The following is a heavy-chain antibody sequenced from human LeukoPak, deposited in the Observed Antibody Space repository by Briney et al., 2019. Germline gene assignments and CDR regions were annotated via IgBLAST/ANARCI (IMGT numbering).Heavy chain of an antibody. CDR3: ARDFAPIVVVPAAKGGPLRYFDY. D-gene: IGHD2-2*01. CDR2: ISSSSSYI. V-gene: IGHV3-21*01. CDR1: GFTLSSSA. Sequence: PGGSLRLSCAASGFTLSSSAMNWVRQAPGKGLGWVSSISSSSSYIYYADSVKGRFTISRDNAKNSLYLQMNSLRAEDTAVYYCARDFAPIVVVPAAKGGPLRYFDYWGQGTLVTVSS. J-gene: IGHJ4*02.